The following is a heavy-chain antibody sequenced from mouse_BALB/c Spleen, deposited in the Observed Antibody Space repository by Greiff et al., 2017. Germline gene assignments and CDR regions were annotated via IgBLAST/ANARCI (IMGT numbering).Heavy chain of an antibody. CDR2: ISSGGSYT. V-gene: IGHV5-9-4*01. CDR3: ARGAPLGRGFAY. CDR1: GFTFSSYA. D-gene: IGHD4-1*01. Sequence: EVKLMESGGGLVKPGGSLKLSCAASGFTFSSYAMSWVRQSPEKRLEWVAEISSGGSYTYYPDTVTGRFTISRDNAKNTLYLEMSSLRSEDTAMYYCARGAPLGRGFAYWGQGTLVTVSA. J-gene: IGHJ3*01.